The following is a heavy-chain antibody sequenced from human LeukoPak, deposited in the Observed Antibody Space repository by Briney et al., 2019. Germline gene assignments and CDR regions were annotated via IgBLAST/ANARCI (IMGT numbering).Heavy chain of an antibody. Sequence: PGASLRLSCAASGFTFSNYAMSWVRQAPGKGLEWVSAISGSGGSTYYADSVKGGVTISRDNPNTPLYLQMNSLRAEDTAVYYCAKAGDFWSGYYYYYYGVDVWGRGTTVTVSS. CDR2: ISGSGGST. CDR1: GFTFSNYA. V-gene: IGHV3-23*01. J-gene: IGHJ6*02. D-gene: IGHD3-3*01. CDR3: AKAGDFWSGYYYYYYGVDV.